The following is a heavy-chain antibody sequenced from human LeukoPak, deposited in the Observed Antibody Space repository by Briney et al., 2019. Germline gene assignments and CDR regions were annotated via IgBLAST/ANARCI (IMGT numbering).Heavy chain of an antibody. D-gene: IGHD2-2*01. CDR3: ARERGCSSTSCPYYFDY. V-gene: IGHV1-69*06. CDR2: IIPIFGTA. Sequence: SVKVSCKASGGTFSSYAISWVRQAPGQGLEWMGGIIPIFGTADYAQKFQGRVTITADKSTSTAYMELSSLRSEDTAVYYCARERGCSSTSCPYYFDYWGQGTLVTVSS. CDR1: GGTFSSYA. J-gene: IGHJ4*02.